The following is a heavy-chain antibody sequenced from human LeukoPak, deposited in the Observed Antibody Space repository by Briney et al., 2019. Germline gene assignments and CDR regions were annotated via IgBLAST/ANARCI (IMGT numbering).Heavy chain of an antibody. D-gene: IGHD2-2*01. J-gene: IGHJ4*02. V-gene: IGHV4-31*03. CDR1: GGSVSSGGYY. CDR2: IYYSGNT. Sequence: SETLSLTCTVSGGSVSSGGYYWSWIRQHPGKGLEWIGYIYYSGNTYYNPSLKSRVIISVDTSKNQFSLKLSSVTAADTAVYYCARSRGGYCSSTSCSRFDYWGQGTLVTVSS. CDR3: ARSRGGYCSSTSCSRFDY.